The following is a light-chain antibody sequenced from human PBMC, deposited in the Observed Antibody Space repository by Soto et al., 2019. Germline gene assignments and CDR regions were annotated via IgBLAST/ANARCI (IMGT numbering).Light chain of an antibody. CDR1: QSVGSNY. J-gene: IGKJ1*01. Sequence: EIVLTQSPGPLSLSAGERATLSCRASQSVGSNYLDWYQQKPCQAPSLLIYVAVDSATGSPVRFSVVGSGTDFTYTLSRLERQDFTVHFCQRYGISVWSFGQCTKVEIK. CDR3: QRYGISVWS. V-gene: IGKV3-20*01. CDR2: VAV.